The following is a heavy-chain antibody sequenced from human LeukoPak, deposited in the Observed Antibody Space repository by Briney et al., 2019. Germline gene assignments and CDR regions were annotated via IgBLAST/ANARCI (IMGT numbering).Heavy chain of an antibody. V-gene: IGHV3-21*01. CDR2: IYSDYI. Sequence: GGSLRLSCVASGFNFTTYPMNWVRQAPGRGLEWVSSIYSDYIYYADLVKGRFTISRDNAKNSLYLRMNNLRAEDTPLYYCSSRGWFDPWGQGILVTVSS. D-gene: IGHD3-10*01. CDR1: GFNFTTYP. J-gene: IGHJ5*02. CDR3: SSRGWFDP.